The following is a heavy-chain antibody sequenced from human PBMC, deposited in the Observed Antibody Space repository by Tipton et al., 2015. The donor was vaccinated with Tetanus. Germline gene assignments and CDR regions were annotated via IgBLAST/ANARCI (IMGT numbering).Heavy chain of an antibody. Sequence: TLSLTCSVSGGSISGYFWTWIRQPPGKGLQCIGYVFYTGSTNYNSPFESRVTISVDTSKNQFSLKLSSVTAADTAVYYCARDRGLTTSGGIGMDVWGQGTTVTVSS. CDR2: VFYTGST. D-gene: IGHD3-22*01. CDR3: ARDRGLTTSGGIGMDV. V-gene: IGHV4-59*01. CDR1: GGSISGYF. J-gene: IGHJ6*02.